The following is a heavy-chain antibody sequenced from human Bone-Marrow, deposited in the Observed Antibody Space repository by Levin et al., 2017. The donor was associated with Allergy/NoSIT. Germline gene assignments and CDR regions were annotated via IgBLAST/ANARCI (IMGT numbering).Heavy chain of an antibody. D-gene: IGHD1-14*01. CDR1: GFTFSDYY. Sequence: GGSLRLSCAASGFTFSDYYMSWIRQAPGKGLEWVAMISHSGTAIYYADSVKGRFTISRDNARNSVFLQMKSLRADGTAVYYCARARQPARNLGVDPWGHGTLVIVS. CDR2: ISHSGTAI. V-gene: IGHV3-11*01. CDR3: ARARQPARNLGVDP. J-gene: IGHJ5*02.